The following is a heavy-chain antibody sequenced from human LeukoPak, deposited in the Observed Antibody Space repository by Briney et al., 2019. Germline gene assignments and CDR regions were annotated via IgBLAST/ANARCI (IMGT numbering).Heavy chain of an antibody. J-gene: IGHJ6*02. CDR3: ARGGYDFVYYYYGMDV. D-gene: IGHD3-3*01. CDR2: INPKSGGT. CDR1: GYTFTGYY. Sequence: GAAVTVSCMASGYTFTGYYMHLVRQAPGEGLEWMGRINPKSGGTNYAQKFQGRVTMTRDTSISTAYMELSRLRSDDTAVYYCARGGYDFVYYYYGMDVWGQGTTVTVSS. V-gene: IGHV1-2*06.